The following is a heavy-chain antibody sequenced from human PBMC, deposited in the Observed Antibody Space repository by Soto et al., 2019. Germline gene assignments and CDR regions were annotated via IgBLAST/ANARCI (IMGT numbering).Heavy chain of an antibody. CDR3: AKYRSLVGYCSSTSCYLGGLIDY. D-gene: IGHD2-2*01. Sequence: EVQLLESGGGLVQPGGSLRLSCAASGFTFSSYAMSWVRQAPGKGLEWVSAISGSGGSTYYADSVKGRFTISTDNSKNTLYRQMNRLRSEDTAVYYCAKYRSLVGYCSSTSCYLGGLIDYWGQGTLVTVSS. J-gene: IGHJ4*02. CDR2: ISGSGGST. V-gene: IGHV3-23*01. CDR1: GFTFSSYA.